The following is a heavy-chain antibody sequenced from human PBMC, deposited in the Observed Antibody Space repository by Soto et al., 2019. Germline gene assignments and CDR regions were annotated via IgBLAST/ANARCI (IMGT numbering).Heavy chain of an antibody. Sequence: GGSLRLSCTASGFTLSSYAMAWVRQAPGKGLEWVSAITGTGDTTYYADSVKGRFTVSRDNSKNTLFLQMSTLRAEDTAIYYCAKQYNWTPDDPWGQGTLVTVSS. CDR2: ITGTGDTT. D-gene: IGHD1-20*01. CDR1: GFTLSSYA. CDR3: AKQYNWTPDDP. V-gene: IGHV3-23*01. J-gene: IGHJ5*02.